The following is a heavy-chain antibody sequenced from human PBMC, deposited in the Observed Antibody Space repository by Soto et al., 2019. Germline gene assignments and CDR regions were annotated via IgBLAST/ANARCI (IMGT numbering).Heavy chain of an antibody. D-gene: IGHD2-21*02. CDR1: GFTFSSYA. CDR2: ISGSGGST. J-gene: IGHJ1*01. V-gene: IGHV3-23*01. Sequence: GGSLRLSCAASGFTFSSYAMSWVRQAPGKGLEWVSAISGSGGSTYYADSVKGRFTISRDNSKNTLYLQMNSLRAEDTAVYYCAKDGRHIVVVTAVPEYFQHWGQGTLVTVSS. CDR3: AKDGRHIVVVTAVPEYFQH.